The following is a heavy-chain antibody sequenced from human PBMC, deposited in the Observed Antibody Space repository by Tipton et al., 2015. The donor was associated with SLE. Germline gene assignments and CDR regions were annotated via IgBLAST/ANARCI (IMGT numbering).Heavy chain of an antibody. Sequence: TLSLTCTVSGGSLSGGDYYWGWIRQPPGKGLAWIGFIYHSGSTYYNPSLKSRVTVSLDTSKNQFSLKLSSVTAADTAVYYCARRGFGGWWFDPWGQGTLVTVSS. CDR3: ARRGFGGWWFDP. J-gene: IGHJ5*02. D-gene: IGHD6-19*01. CDR2: IYHSGST. CDR1: GGSLSGGDYY. V-gene: IGHV4-30-4*01.